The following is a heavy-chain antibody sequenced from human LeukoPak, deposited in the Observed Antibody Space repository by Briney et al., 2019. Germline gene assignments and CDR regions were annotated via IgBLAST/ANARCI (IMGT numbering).Heavy chain of an antibody. CDR3: ARDHGWSGFNWFDP. CDR1: GDSISEYY. D-gene: IGHD3-3*01. Sequence: SETLSLTCSVSGDSISEYYWSWIRRPPGKGLEWIGYIYVSGNTNYNPSLKSRVTLSLDTSKNQFSLKMTSVTAADTAIYYCARDHGWSGFNWFDPWGQGTLVTVSS. J-gene: IGHJ5*02. CDR2: IYVSGNT. V-gene: IGHV4-59*01.